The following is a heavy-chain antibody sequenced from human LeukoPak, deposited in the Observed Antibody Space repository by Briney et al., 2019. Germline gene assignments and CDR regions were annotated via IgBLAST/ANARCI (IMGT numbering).Heavy chain of an antibody. CDR1: GSTFSSYG. CDR3: APLAVADDYFDY. CDR2: IGGSGVST. V-gene: IGHV3-23*01. Sequence: PGGSLRLSCAASGSTFSSYGMSWVRQAPGKGMGWVSSIGGSGVSTYYADSVKGRFTISRDNSKNTLYLQMNSLRPEDTAVYYCAPLAVADDYFDYWGQGTLVTVSS. J-gene: IGHJ4*02. D-gene: IGHD6-19*01.